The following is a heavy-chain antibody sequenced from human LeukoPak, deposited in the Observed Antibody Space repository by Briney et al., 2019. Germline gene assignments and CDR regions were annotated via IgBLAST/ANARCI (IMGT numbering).Heavy chain of an antibody. CDR1: GGSISSYY. CDR2: IYYSEST. D-gene: IGHD3-10*01. V-gene: IGHV4-59*01. CDR3: ARGGYYGSGNDFRFDP. J-gene: IGHJ5*02. Sequence: SETLSLTCTVSGGSISSYYWSWIRQAPGKGLEWIGYIYYSESTYYKPSLKSRVTISVDTSKNQFSLKLSSVTAADTAVYYCARGGYYGSGNDFRFDPWGQGTLVTVSS.